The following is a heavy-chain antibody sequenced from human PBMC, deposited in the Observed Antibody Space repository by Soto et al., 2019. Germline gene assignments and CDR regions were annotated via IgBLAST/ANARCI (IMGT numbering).Heavy chain of an antibody. CDR2: IYYSGST. CDR1: GGSISSGGYY. V-gene: IGHV4-31*03. Sequence: SETLSLTCTVSGGSISSGGYYWSWIRQHPGKGLEWIGYIYYSGSTYYNPSLKSRVTISVDTSKNQFSLKLSSVTAADTAVYYCARVHCSGGSCYLVYWGQGTLVTVSS. D-gene: IGHD2-15*01. J-gene: IGHJ4*02. CDR3: ARVHCSGGSCYLVY.